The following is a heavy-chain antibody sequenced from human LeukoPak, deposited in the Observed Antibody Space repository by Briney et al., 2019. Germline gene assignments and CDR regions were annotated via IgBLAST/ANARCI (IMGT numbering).Heavy chain of an antibody. CDR1: RGSISSYY. J-gene: IGHJ4*02. V-gene: IGHV4-59*01. D-gene: IGHD3-10*01. Sequence: SETLSLTCAVSRGSISSYYWSWIRQSPGKGLEWIGYIYYGGSTNYNPSLKSRATISLDTSKNQFSLRLSSATAADTAVYYCASLGGLGSWNFGYWGQGALVTVSS. CDR3: ASLGGLGSWNFGY. CDR2: IYYGGST.